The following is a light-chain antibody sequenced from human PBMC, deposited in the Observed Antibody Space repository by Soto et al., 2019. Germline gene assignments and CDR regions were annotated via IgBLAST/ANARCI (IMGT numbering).Light chain of an antibody. V-gene: IGKV3-20*01. CDR3: QQYGSSPPRVT. Sequence: EIVLTQSPGTLSLSPGERATLSCRASQSVSSSYLAWYQQKPGQAPRLLIYGASSRATGIPDRFSGSGSGTDFSITISTLEPEDFAVYYCQQYGSSPPRVTFGPGTKVDIK. J-gene: IGKJ3*01. CDR1: QSVSSSY. CDR2: GAS.